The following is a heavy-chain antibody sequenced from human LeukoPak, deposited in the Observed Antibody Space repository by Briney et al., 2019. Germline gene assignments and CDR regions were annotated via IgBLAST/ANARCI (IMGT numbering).Heavy chain of an antibody. CDR1: GFTFSSYW. CDR3: ARESGFYGDHGAFDI. Sequence: PGGSLRLSCAASGFTFSSYWMHWVRQAPGKGLVWVSRIYSDGSTTNYADSVKGRFTISRDNAKNTLYLQMNSLRAEDTAIYYCARESGFYGDHGAFDIWGQGTTVTVSS. D-gene: IGHD4-17*01. J-gene: IGHJ3*02. CDR2: IYSDGSTT. V-gene: IGHV3-74*01.